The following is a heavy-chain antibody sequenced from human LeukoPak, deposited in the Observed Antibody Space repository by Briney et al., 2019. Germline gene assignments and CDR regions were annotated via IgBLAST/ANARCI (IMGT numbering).Heavy chain of an antibody. Sequence: PSETLSLTCTVSGGSISSYYWSWIRQPPGKGLEWIGYIYYSGSTNYNPSLKSRVTISVDTSKNQFSLKLSSVTAADTAVYYCARGGDGDYGDAFDIWGQGTMVTVSS. CDR1: GGSISSYY. J-gene: IGHJ3*02. V-gene: IGHV4-59*01. CDR3: ARGGDGDYGDAFDI. D-gene: IGHD4-17*01. CDR2: IYYSGST.